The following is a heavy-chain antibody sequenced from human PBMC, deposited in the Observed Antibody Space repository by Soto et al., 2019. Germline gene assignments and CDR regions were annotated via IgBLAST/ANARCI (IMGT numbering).Heavy chain of an antibody. CDR1: GGSISSGGHY. V-gene: IGHV4-31*03. CDR2: IYYGGST. Sequence: QLQLQESGPGLVKPSQTLSLTCSVSGGSISSGGHYWSWVRQHPGKGLEWIGYIYYGGSTYYDPSLKSRVSISVDTSRDQFSLRLSSVTAADTAVYYCARRVGARDAFDFWGQGTLVTVSS. CDR3: ARRVGARDAFDF. D-gene: IGHD1-26*01. J-gene: IGHJ4*02.